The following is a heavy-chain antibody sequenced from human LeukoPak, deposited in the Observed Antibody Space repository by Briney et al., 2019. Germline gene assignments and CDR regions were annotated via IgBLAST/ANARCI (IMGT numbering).Heavy chain of an antibody. V-gene: IGHV3-23*01. CDR3: ARDLSGVTGYTYGRGIDY. CDR1: GFTFSNSA. J-gene: IGHJ4*02. CDR2: INGSGGST. Sequence: GGSLRLSCTASGFTFSNSAMSWVRQAPGKGLEWVSDINGSGGSTYYADSVKGRFTISRDNFKNTLFLQMNSLRAEDTAVYYCARDLSGVTGYTYGRGIDYWGQGTLVTVSS. D-gene: IGHD5-18*01.